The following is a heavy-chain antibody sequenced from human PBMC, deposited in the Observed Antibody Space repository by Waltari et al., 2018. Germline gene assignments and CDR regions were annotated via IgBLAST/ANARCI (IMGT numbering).Heavy chain of an antibody. CDR1: GFTFNTYS. CDR2: ISTSGDTI. Sequence: EVQLVESGGGLIQPGGSLRLSCAASGFTFNTYSMDWVRQGPGKGLEWVSYISTSGDTIYYADSVKGRFTISRDNAKSSLFLQMNSLRAEDTAVYYCARGYYSNSFDYWGQGTLVTVSS. V-gene: IGHV3-48*04. CDR3: ARGYYSNSFDY. J-gene: IGHJ4*02. D-gene: IGHD6-6*01.